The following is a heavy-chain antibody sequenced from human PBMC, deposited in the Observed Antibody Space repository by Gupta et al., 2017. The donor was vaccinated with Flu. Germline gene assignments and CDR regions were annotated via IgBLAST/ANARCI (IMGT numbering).Heavy chain of an antibody. D-gene: IGHD1-26*01. CDR1: GYSFTDYY. CDR2: INPDTDGT. V-gene: IGHV1-2*02. CDR3: AVVEVGAIDLDS. Sequence: QVQLVQSGAEVRKPGASVKVSCKASGYSFTDYYIHWVRQAPGQGLEWMGWINPDTDGTNYAQNFQGRVTMTRDTSISTAYMELRRLTSGDSAVYYCAVVEVGAIDLDSWGQGTLVTVSS. J-gene: IGHJ4*02.